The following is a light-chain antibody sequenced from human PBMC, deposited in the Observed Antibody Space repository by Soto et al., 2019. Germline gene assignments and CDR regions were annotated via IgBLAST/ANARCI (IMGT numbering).Light chain of an antibody. CDR2: DES. CDR3: QRRYSTPRT. CDR1: QSIGNY. Sequence: DIQMTQSPYSLSASVGDRVTITCRASQSIGNYLNWYHQKPGKAPKLLIYDESNLYSGVPSRFSGSGSGTDFTLTISTLQPDDFATYYCQRRYSTPRTLGQGTKVDIK. V-gene: IGKV1-39*01. J-gene: IGKJ1*01.